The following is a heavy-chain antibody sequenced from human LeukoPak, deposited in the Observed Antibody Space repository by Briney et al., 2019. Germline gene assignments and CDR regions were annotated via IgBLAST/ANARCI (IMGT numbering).Heavy chain of an antibody. D-gene: IGHD3-22*01. CDR1: GGTFISYA. V-gene: IGHV1-69*13. Sequence: SVKVSCKASGGTFISYAISWVRQAPGQGLEWMGGIIPIFGTANYAQKFQGRVTITADESTSTAYMELSSLRSEGTAVYYCARATGSGYFYDAFDIWGQGTMVTVSS. CDR3: ARATGSGYFYDAFDI. J-gene: IGHJ3*02. CDR2: IIPIFGTA.